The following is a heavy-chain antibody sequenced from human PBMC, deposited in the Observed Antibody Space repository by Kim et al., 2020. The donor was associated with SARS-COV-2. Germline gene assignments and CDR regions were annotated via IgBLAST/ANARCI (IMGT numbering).Heavy chain of an antibody. J-gene: IGHJ4*02. CDR1: GFTFSSYW. CDR3: ARGLRYFDWLLWGGYFDY. Sequence: GGSLRLSCAASGFTFSSYWMSWVRQAPGKGLEWVANIKQDGSEKYYVDSVKGRFTISRDNAKNSLYLQMNSLRAEDTAVYYCARGLRYFDWLLWGGYFDYWGQGTLVTVSS. CDR2: IKQDGSEK. V-gene: IGHV3-7*01. D-gene: IGHD3-9*01.